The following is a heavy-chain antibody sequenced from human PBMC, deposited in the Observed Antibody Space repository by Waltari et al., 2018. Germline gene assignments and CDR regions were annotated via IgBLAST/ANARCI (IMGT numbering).Heavy chain of an antibody. V-gene: IGHV4-38-2*02. CDR2: IYHSGST. J-gene: IGHJ6*02. CDR3: ARDITSYYYYYGMDV. Sequence: QVQLQESGPGLVKPSEPLSLTCAVSGYSISSGYYWGWLRQPPGKGLEWIGSIYHSGSTYYNPSLKSRVTISVDTSKNQFSLKLSSVTAADTAVYYCARDITSYYYYYGMDVWGQGTTVTVSS. CDR1: GYSISSGYY.